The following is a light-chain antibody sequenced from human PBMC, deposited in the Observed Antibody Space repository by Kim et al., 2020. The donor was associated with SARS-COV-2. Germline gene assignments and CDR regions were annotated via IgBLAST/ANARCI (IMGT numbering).Light chain of an antibody. CDR2: GKN. Sequence: VALGPTVRITGQGDSLRSYYATWDQQKPGQAPIVVIYGKNNRPSGIPDRFSGSSSGNTASLTITGTQAGDEADYYCNSRDSNDNVVFGGGTQLTVL. V-gene: IGLV3-19*01. CDR1: SLRSYY. CDR3: NSRDSNDNVV. J-gene: IGLJ2*01.